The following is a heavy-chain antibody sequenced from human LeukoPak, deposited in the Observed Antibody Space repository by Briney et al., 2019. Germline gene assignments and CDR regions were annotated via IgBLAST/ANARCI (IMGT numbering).Heavy chain of an antibody. D-gene: IGHD2-15*01. CDR3: ARGGGSPDN. Sequence: PGGSLRLSCAASGLTFSSYWMTWVRQAPGKGLEWVASIKQDGSEKYYVDSVKGRFTISRDNAKTSLFLQMNSLRAEDTAVYFCARGGGSPDNWGQGTLVTVSS. J-gene: IGHJ4*02. V-gene: IGHV3-7*01. CDR1: GLTFSSYW. CDR2: IKQDGSEK.